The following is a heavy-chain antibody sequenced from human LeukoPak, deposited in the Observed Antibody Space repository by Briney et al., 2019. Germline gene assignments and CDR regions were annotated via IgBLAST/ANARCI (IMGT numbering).Heavy chain of an antibody. CDR3: AFRGPYCSGGSCYPPYYGMDV. J-gene: IGHJ6*02. CDR1: GFTFSSYG. Sequence: GGSLRLSCAASGFTFSSYGMHWVRQAPAKGLEWVAVISYDGSNKYYADSVKGRFTISRDNSKNTLYLQMNSLRAEDTAVYYCAFRGPYCSGGSCYPPYYGMDVWGQGTTVTVSS. D-gene: IGHD2-15*01. V-gene: IGHV3-30*03. CDR2: ISYDGSNK.